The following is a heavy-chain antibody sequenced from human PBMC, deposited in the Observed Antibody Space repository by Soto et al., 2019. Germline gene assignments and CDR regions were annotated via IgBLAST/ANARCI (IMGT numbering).Heavy chain of an antibody. CDR3: ARLGGITGALFSPTAGMDV. D-gene: IGHD1-20*01. CDR2: SYPGDSDT. J-gene: IGHJ6*02. V-gene: IGHV5-51*01. CDR1: GYSSTSCW. Sequence: GESLKISCKGSGYSSTSCWIGWVRQMPVKVLELMVTSYPGDSDTRYSPSFQVEVTTSADKSISTAYRQWSSLKASDTAMYYCARLGGITGALFSPTAGMDVWGQGTTVTVSS.